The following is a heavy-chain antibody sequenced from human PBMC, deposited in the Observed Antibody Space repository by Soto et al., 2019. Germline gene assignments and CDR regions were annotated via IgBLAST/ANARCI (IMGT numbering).Heavy chain of an antibody. V-gene: IGHV3-30-3*01. CDR2: ISYDGSNK. CDR1: GLSVSSYA. D-gene: IGHD3-16*01. J-gene: IGHJ4*02. CDR3: ARGVLFEDYYFDY. Sequence: PGGSMGLSCAASGLSVSSYAMDWVRQAPGKGLEWVAVISYDGSNKYYADSVKGRFTISRDNSKNTLYLQMNSLRAEDTAVYYCARGVLFEDYYFDYWGQGTLVSVSS.